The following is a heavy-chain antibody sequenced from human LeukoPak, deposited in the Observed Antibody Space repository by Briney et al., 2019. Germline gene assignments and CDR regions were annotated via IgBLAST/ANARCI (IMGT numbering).Heavy chain of an antibody. D-gene: IGHD6-19*01. Sequence: GGSLRLSCAASGFTFTMFSMNWLRQAPGKGLEWIAFIRGRSDTTYYADSVQGRFTISRDNAEDSVYLQMNSLRVEDTAVYYCAKDRRVIAVAGTDAFDIWGQGTMVTVSS. CDR2: IRGRSDTT. J-gene: IGHJ3*02. V-gene: IGHV3-48*01. CDR3: AKDRRVIAVAGTDAFDI. CDR1: GFTFTMFS.